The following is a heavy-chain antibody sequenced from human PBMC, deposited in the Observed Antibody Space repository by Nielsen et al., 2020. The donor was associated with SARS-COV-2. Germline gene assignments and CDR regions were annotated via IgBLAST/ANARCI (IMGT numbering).Heavy chain of an antibody. D-gene: IGHD6-19*01. CDR3: AKDGYSSGWSFYYYYYGMDV. CDR2: ISYDGSNK. J-gene: IGHJ6*02. Sequence: VRQAPGKGLEWVAVISYDGSNKYYADSVKGRFTISRDNSKNTLYLQMNSLRAEDTAVYYCAKDGYSSGWSFYYYYYGMDVWGQGTTVTVSS. V-gene: IGHV3-30*18.